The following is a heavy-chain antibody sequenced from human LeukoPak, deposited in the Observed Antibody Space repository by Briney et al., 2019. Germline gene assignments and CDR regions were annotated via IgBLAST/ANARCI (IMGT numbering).Heavy chain of an antibody. CDR3: AREAYSSGWPAYYFDY. Sequence: GGSLRLSCAASGFTFSDYYMSWVRQAPGKGLEWVSYISSSGSTIYYADSVKGRFSISRDKAKNSLYLQMNSLRAEDTAVYYCAREAYSSGWPAYYFDYWGQGTLVTVSS. J-gene: IGHJ4*02. D-gene: IGHD6-19*01. CDR2: ISSSGSTI. CDR1: GFTFSDYY. V-gene: IGHV3-11*04.